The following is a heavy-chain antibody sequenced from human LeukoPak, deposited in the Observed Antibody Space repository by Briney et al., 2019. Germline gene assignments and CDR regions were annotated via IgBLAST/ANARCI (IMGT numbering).Heavy chain of an antibody. Sequence: GGSLRLSCAASGFTFSSYAMSWVRQAPGKGLEWVSAISGSGGSTYYADSVKGRFTISRDNSKNTLYLQMNSLRAEDTAVYCCAKDWNDDSGNWFDPWGQGTLVTVSS. V-gene: IGHV3-23*01. CDR2: ISGSGGST. J-gene: IGHJ5*02. CDR1: GFTFSSYA. D-gene: IGHD4-17*01. CDR3: AKDWNDDSGNWFDP.